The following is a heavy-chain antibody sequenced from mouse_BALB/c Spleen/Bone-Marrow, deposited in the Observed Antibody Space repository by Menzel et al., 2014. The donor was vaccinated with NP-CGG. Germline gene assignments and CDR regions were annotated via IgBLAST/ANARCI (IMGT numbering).Heavy chain of an antibody. V-gene: IGHV3-6*02. J-gene: IGHJ1*01. CDR1: GYSITSGYY. CDR3: AREGGSLWYFDV. CDR2: ISYDGSN. Sequence: EVQLQESGPGLVKPSQSLSLTCSVTGYSITSGYYWNWIRQFPGNKLEWMGYISYDGSNNYNPSLKNRISITRDTSKNQFFLKLSSVTTEDTATYYCAREGGSLWYFDVWGAGTHGHRLL.